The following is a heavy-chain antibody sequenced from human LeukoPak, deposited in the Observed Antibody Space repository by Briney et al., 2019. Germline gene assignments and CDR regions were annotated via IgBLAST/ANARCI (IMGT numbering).Heavy chain of an antibody. CDR2: IYYSGTT. J-gene: IGHJ4*02. V-gene: IGHV4-59*08. D-gene: IGHD4-17*01. CDR3: ARSYGDHVFDY. CDR1: GGSISNYY. Sequence: PSETLSLTCTVSGGSISNYYWNWIRQPPGKGLYWIGYIYYSGTTNYNPSLKSRVSMSVDTSKNQFSLKLSSVTAADTAVYYCARSYGDHVFDYWGQGTLVTVSS.